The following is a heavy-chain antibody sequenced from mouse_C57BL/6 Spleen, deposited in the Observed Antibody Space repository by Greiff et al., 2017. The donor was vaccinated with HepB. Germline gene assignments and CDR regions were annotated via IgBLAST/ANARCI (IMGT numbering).Heavy chain of an antibody. V-gene: IGHV3-1*01. D-gene: IGHD1-1*01. CDR2: ISYSGST. CDR3: ARVGLRSPFAY. Sequence: EVQLVESGPGMVKPSQSLSLTCTVTGYSITSGYDWHWIRHFPGNKLEWMGYISYSGSTNYNPSLKSRIYITHDTSKNHFFLKLNSVTTEDTATYYCARVGLRSPFAYWGQGTLVTVSA. J-gene: IGHJ3*01. CDR1: GYSITSGYD.